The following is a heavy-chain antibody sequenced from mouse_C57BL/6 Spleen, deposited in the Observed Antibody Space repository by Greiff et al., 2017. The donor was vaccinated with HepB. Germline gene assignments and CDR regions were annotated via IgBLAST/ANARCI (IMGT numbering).Heavy chain of an antibody. D-gene: IGHD2-5*01. J-gene: IGHJ4*01. CDR1: GFTFSDYG. V-gene: IGHV5-17*01. CDR2: ISSGSSTI. CDR3: ARRAYYSNYEAMDY. Sequence: DVQLVESGGGLVKPGGSLKLSCAASGFTFSDYGMHWVRQAPEKGLEWVAYISSGSSTIYYADTVKGRFTISRDNAKNTLFLQMTSLRSEDTAMYYCARRAYYSNYEAMDYWGQGTSVTVSS.